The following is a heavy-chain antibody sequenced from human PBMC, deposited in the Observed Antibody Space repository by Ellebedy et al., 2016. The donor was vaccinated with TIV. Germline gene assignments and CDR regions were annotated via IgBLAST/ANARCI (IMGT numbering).Heavy chain of an antibody. CDR2: IYYSGST. Sequence: SETLSLXXAVYGGSFSGYYWSWIRQPPGKGLEWIGSIYYSGSTYYNPSLKSRVTISVDTSKNQFSLKLSSVTAADTAVYYCARFCSGGSCHNFDYWGQGTLVTVSS. D-gene: IGHD2-15*01. V-gene: IGHV4-34*01. CDR1: GGSFSGYY. CDR3: ARFCSGGSCHNFDY. J-gene: IGHJ4*02.